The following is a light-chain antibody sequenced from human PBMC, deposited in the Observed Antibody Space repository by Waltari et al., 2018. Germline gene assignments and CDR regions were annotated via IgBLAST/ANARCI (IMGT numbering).Light chain of an antibody. CDR3: QQYNDFSSLT. CDR2: KAS. CDR1: QIISTW. J-gene: IGKJ4*01. V-gene: IGKV1-5*03. Sequence: DTQLTQSPSTLSASVGDRATITCRASQIISTWLAWYQQKPGKAPKLLIYKASSLESGVPSRFSGSRSGTEFTLTISSLQPDDFATYYCQQYNDFSSLTFGGGTKVEIE.